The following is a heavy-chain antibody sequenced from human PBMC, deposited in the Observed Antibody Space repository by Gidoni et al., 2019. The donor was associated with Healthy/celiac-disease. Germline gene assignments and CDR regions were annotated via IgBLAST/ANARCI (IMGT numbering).Heavy chain of an antibody. CDR1: GGSFSGYY. CDR3: ARGSIAAAGTSRYFQH. CDR2: INHSGST. D-gene: IGHD6-13*01. J-gene: IGHJ1*01. Sequence: QVQLQQWGAGLLKPSETLSLTCAVHGGSFSGYYWSWIRQPPGKGLEWIGEINHSGSTNYNPSLKSRVTISVDTSKNQFSLKLSSVTAADTAVYYCARGSIAAAGTSRYFQHWGQGTLVTVSS. V-gene: IGHV4-34*01.